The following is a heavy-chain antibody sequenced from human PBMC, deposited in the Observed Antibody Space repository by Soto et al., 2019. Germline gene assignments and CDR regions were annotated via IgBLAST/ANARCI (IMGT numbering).Heavy chain of an antibody. V-gene: IGHV5-51*01. J-gene: IGHJ6*02. CDR1: GYSFTSYW. Sequence: GESLKISCKGSGYSFTSYWIGWVRQMPGKGLEWMGIIYPGDSDTRYSPSFQGQVTISADKSISTAYLQWSSLKASDTAMYYCARQGSSWPPRAYYYYYGMDVWGQGTTVTVSS. D-gene: IGHD6-13*01. CDR2: IYPGDSDT. CDR3: ARQGSSWPPRAYYYYYGMDV.